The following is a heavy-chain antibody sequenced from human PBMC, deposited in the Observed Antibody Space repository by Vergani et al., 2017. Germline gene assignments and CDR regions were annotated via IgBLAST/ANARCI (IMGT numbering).Heavy chain of an antibody. Sequence: QVQLQESGPGLVKPSETLSLTCGVSGYSISSGYSWGWVRQPPRKGLEWIGSIDHSGTTSYNASLKSRVTISVDTSKNQFSLQLRSVTAADTAVYYCATLLTGGIDYWSQGTLVTVSS. V-gene: IGHV4-38-2*01. CDR1: GYSISSGYS. CDR2: IDHSGTT. J-gene: IGHJ4*02. D-gene: IGHD3-16*01. CDR3: ATLLTGGIDY.